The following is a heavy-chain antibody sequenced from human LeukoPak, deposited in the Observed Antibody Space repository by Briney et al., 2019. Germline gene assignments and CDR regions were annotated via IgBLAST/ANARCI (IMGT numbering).Heavy chain of an antibody. CDR1: GGSINSYY. V-gene: IGHV4-59*07. D-gene: IGHD5-18*01. CDR3: ARVKRGYSLYYMDV. CDR2: IYYSGST. Sequence: PSDTLSLTCSVSGGSINSYYWSWIRQPPGKGLEWIGYIYYSGSTNYNPSLKSRVTISVDTSKNQFSLKLSSVTAADTAVYYCARVKRGYSLYYMDVWGKGTTVTVSS. J-gene: IGHJ6*03.